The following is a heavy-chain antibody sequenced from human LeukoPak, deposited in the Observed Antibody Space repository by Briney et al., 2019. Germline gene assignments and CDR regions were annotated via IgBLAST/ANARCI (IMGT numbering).Heavy chain of an antibody. J-gene: IGHJ4*02. D-gene: IGHD2-2*01. CDR3: ARGVVVPAAMGADY. CDR2: IIPIFGTA. Sequence: SVKVSCKASGGTFSSYAISWVRQAPGQGLEWMGGIIPIFGTANYAQKFQGRITITTDESTSTAYMELSSLRSEDTAVYYCARGVVVPAAMGADYWGQGTLVTVSS. V-gene: IGHV1-69*05. CDR1: GGTFSSYA.